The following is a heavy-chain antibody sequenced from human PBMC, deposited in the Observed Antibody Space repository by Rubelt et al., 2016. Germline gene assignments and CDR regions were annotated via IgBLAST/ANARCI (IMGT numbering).Heavy chain of an antibody. Sequence: QVQLVQSGAEVKKPGASVKVSCKASGYTFTGYYMHWVRQAPGQGPESMGRVHHHSGGTNYAQKVQGRVTMTRDTSISTAYMEKSRLGSDDTAVYYCARGVGTAFDPWGQGTLFTVSS. CDR2: VHHHSGGT. CDR3: ARGVGTAFDP. V-gene: IGHV1-2*06. D-gene: IGHD1-1*01. CDR1: GYTFTGYY. J-gene: IGHJ5*02.